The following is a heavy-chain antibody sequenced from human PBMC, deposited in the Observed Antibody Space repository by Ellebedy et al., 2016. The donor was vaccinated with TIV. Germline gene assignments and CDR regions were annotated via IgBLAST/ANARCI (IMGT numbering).Heavy chain of an antibody. V-gene: IGHV3-11*03. Sequence: GESLKISCAASGFTFSDYYMSWIRQAPGKGLEWVSYISSSSSYTNYADSVKGRFTISRDNAKNSLYLQMNSLRAEDTAVYYCARRLIVGATPDAFDIWGQGTMVTVSS. CDR3: ARRLIVGATPDAFDI. CDR2: ISSSSSYT. D-gene: IGHD1-26*01. J-gene: IGHJ3*02. CDR1: GFTFSDYY.